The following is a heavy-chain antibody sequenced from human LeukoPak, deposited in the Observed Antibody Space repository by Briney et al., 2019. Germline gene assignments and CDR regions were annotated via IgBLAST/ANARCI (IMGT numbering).Heavy chain of an antibody. Sequence: GGFLRLSCAASGFTFSSYSMNWVRQAPGKGLEWVSSISSSSSYIYYADSVKGRFTISRDNAKNSLYLQMNSLRAEDTAVYYCARDWGSRDIVVVPAAHPYYYYYGMDVWGQGTTVTVSS. CDR2: ISSSSSYI. CDR3: ARDWGSRDIVVVPAAHPYYYYYGMDV. CDR1: GFTFSSYS. J-gene: IGHJ6*02. V-gene: IGHV3-21*01. D-gene: IGHD2-2*01.